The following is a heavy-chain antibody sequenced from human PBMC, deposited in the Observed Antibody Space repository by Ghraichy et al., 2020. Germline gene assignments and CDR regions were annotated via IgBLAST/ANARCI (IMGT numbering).Heavy chain of an antibody. CDR3: ARGTTVTVFDY. Sequence: GSLRLSCSVSGGSMSDYYWSWIRQPPGKGLEWIGYMYYSGSTNHNPSLKSRVTISVDMSKNQFSLKLSSVTAADTAVYYCARGTTVTVFDYWGQGTLVTVSS. D-gene: IGHD4-17*01. CDR2: MYYSGST. J-gene: IGHJ4*02. CDR1: GGSMSDYY. V-gene: IGHV4-59*01.